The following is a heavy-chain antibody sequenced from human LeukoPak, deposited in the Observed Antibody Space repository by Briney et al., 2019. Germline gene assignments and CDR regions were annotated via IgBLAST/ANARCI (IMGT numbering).Heavy chain of an antibody. J-gene: IGHJ3*02. D-gene: IGHD1-14*01. V-gene: IGHV1-69*05. CDR3: AGGTQSLDAFDI. CDR2: IIPIFGTA. CDR1: GGTFSSYA. Sequence: SVKVSCKASGGTFSSYAISWVRQAPGQGLEWMGGIIPIFGTANYAQKFQGRVTITTDESTSTAYMELSSLRSEDTAVYYCAGGTQSLDAFDIWGQGTMVTVSS.